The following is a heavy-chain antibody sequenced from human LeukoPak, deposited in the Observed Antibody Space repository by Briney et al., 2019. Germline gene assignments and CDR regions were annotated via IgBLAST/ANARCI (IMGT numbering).Heavy chain of an antibody. CDR3: ARERGLRLAVNPKGMDV. J-gene: IGHJ6*02. CDR2: VHPSTGST. V-gene: IGHV1-46*01. CDR1: GYTFTSYD. D-gene: IGHD6-19*01. Sequence: ASVKVSCKASGYTFTSYDIHWVRQAPGQGLEWMGIVHPSTGSTSFTQKFQGRVTMTSDTSTRTVYMELSSLRSEDTAVYYCARERGLRLAVNPKGMDVWGQGTTVIVSS.